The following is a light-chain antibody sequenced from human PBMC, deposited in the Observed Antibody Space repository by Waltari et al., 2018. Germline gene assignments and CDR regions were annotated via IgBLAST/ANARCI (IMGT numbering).Light chain of an antibody. CDR3: ASWDDRLNGYV. CDR1: NSHIGSNT. Sequence: QSVLTQPPSASATPGQRFTISCSGRNSHIGSNTVHWYQQPPGTAPNFPIYKNKQRPSGVPARFSGSKSGTSAFLAISGLQSEDEADYYCASWDDRLNGYVLGTGTKVTAL. V-gene: IGLV1-44*01. CDR2: KNK. J-gene: IGLJ1*01.